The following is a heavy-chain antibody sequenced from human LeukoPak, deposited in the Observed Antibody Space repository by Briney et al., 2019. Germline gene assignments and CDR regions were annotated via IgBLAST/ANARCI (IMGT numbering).Heavy chain of an antibody. V-gene: IGHV5-51*01. CDR2: IHPGDSDT. Sequence: GESLKISCKGSGYSFTSYWIGWVRQMPGKGLEWMGIIHPGDSDTRYSPSFQGQVTISAGKSISTAYLQWSSLKASDTAMYYCARRGIAAAGRTSDWFDPWGQGTLVTVSS. CDR1: GYSFTSYW. J-gene: IGHJ5*02. D-gene: IGHD6-13*01. CDR3: ARRGIAAAGRTSDWFDP.